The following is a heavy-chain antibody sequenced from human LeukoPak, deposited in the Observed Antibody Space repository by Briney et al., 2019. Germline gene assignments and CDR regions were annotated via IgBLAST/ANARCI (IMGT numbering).Heavy chain of an antibody. D-gene: IGHD3-9*01. V-gene: IGHV1-3*01. CDR2: INAGNGNT. J-gene: IGHJ6*04. CDR1: GYTFNNYA. CDR3: ASSISFDWGVYFYAMDV. Sequence: ASVKVSCTASGYTFNNYAIHWVRQAPGQRLEWMASINAGNGNTKYSQNFQGRVSITRDTSANTVYMELSSLISEDTAVYYCASSISFDWGVYFYAMDVWGKGTTVIVSS.